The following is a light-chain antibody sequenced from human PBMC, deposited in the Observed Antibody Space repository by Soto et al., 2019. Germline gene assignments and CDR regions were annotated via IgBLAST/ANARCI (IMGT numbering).Light chain of an antibody. CDR1: QSVSSSY. V-gene: IGKV3-20*01. CDR3: QQYCNSPQT. CDR2: GAS. J-gene: IGKJ1*01. Sequence: EIVLTQSPGTLSLSPGERATLSCRASQSVSSSYLAWYQQKPGQAPRLLIYGASSRATGIQDRFSGSGSGTYFTRTSSRLEPEDFAVYYCQQYCNSPQTFGQGTKVEIK.